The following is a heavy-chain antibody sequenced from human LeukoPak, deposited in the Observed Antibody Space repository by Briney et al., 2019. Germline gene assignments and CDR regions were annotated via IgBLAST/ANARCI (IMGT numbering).Heavy chain of an antibody. J-gene: IGHJ4*02. Sequence: GGSLRLSCAASGFTFSSFGMHWVRQAPGQGLEWVAFILYDGTNKYYADSVKGRFTISRDNAKNSLYLQMNSLRAEDTAVYYCARWEDYYDSSGYKYYFDYWGQGTLVTVSS. V-gene: IGHV3-30*12. CDR2: ILYDGTNK. CDR3: ARWEDYYDSSGYKYYFDY. CDR1: GFTFSSFG. D-gene: IGHD3-22*01.